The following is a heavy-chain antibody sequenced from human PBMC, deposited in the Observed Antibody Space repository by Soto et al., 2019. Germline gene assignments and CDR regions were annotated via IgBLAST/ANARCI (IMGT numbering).Heavy chain of an antibody. CDR1: GDSISNYY. D-gene: IGHD2-2*01. Sequence: QVQLQESGPGLVKPSETLSLTCTVSGDSISNYYWSWIRQPPGKGLEWIGYIYYSVTTNYNPSLKSRVTISSDTSKNQFSLRLSSVTAADTAVYYCARDRREITPGVGYCTSPSCYGYYYYYMDVWGKGTTVTVSS. V-gene: IGHV4-59*01. J-gene: IGHJ6*03. CDR2: IYYSVTT. CDR3: ARDRREITPGVGYCTSPSCYGYYYYYMDV.